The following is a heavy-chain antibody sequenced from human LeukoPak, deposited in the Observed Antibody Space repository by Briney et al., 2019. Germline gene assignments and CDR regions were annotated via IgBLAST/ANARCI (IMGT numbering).Heavy chain of an antibody. Sequence: PSETLSLTCTVPGGSLSNYYWSWIRQPPGKGLEWIGYIYYSGSTNYNPSLKSRVTIPVHTSKNQFSLKLTSVTAADTAMYYCAGGGSYYYYGMDVWGQGTTVTVSS. D-gene: IGHD6-19*01. CDR2: IYYSGST. CDR1: GGSLSNYY. CDR3: AGGGSYYYYGMDV. J-gene: IGHJ6*02. V-gene: IGHV4-59*08.